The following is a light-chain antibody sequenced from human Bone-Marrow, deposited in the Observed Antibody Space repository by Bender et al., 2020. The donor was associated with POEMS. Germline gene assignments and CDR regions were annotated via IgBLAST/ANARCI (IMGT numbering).Light chain of an antibody. V-gene: IGLV2-14*03. CDR2: HVS. CDR3: SSYTSARM. J-gene: IGLJ3*02. Sequence: QSALTQPASVSGSPGQSITISCTGSSGDGGDYKFVSWYQQYPGKAPKVMIHHVSDRPSGVSNRFSGSKSGNTAFLIISGLQAEDEADYYCSSYTSARMFGGGTKLTVL. CDR1: SGDGGDYKF.